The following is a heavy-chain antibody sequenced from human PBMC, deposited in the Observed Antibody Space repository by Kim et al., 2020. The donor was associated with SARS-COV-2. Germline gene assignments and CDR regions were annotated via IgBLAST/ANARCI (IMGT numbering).Heavy chain of an antibody. V-gene: IGHV3-48*02. Sequence: GGSLRLSCAASGFTFSSYSMNWVRQAPGKGLEWVSYISSSSSTIYYADSVKGRFTISRDNAKNSLYLQMNSLRDEDTAVYYCARVGVAAAGPRPGQLVGAFDYWGQGTLVTVSS. CDR3: ARVGVAAAGPRPGQLVGAFDY. J-gene: IGHJ4*02. CDR1: GFTFSSYS. CDR2: ISSSSSTI. D-gene: IGHD6-13*01.